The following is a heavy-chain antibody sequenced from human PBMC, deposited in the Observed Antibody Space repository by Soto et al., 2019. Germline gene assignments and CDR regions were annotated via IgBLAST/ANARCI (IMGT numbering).Heavy chain of an antibody. Sequence: QVQLVESGGGVVQPGRSLRLSCAASGFTFSSYAMHWVRQAPGKGLEWVAVISYDGSNKYYADSVKGRFTISRDNSKNTLYLQMNSLRAEDTPVYYCARDGAITMVRGLVDYWGQGTLVTVSS. CDR1: GFTFSSYA. CDR2: ISYDGSNK. CDR3: ARDGAITMVRGLVDY. D-gene: IGHD3-10*01. J-gene: IGHJ4*02. V-gene: IGHV3-30-3*01.